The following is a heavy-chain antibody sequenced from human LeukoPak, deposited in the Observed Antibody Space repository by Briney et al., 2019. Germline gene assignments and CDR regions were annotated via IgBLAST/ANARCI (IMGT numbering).Heavy chain of an antibody. CDR2: IIPIFGTA. CDR1: GGTFSSYA. Sequence: ASVKVSCKASGGTFSSYAISWVRQAPGQGLEWMGGIIPIFGTANYAQRFQGRVTITTDESTSTAYMELSSLRSEDTAVYYCARGGNSLYYYYMDVWGEGTTVTVSS. J-gene: IGHJ6*03. CDR3: ARGGNSLYYYYMDV. V-gene: IGHV1-69*05. D-gene: IGHD4-23*01.